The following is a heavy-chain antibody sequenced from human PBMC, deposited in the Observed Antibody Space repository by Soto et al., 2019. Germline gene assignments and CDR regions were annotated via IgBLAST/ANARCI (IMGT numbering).Heavy chain of an antibody. CDR3: ARGVAVAAVYYFDY. CDR2: ISTHNGKT. CDR1: GYTFTAYG. Sequence: QVQLVQSGAEMKKPGASVRVSCKASGYTFTAYGITWVRQAPGQGLEYMGWISTHNGKTNYAQKVQGRVTLTTDKSPSTAYMDLRALTSDDTAVYYCARGVAVAAVYYFDYWGQGTLVTVSS. J-gene: IGHJ4*02. D-gene: IGHD6-19*01. V-gene: IGHV1-18*04.